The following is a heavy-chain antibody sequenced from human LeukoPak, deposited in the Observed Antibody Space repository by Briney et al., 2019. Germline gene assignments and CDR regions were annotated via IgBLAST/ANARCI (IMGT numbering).Heavy chain of an antibody. CDR2: FGGDGRTT. D-gene: IGHD2-21*02. J-gene: IGHJ6*02. CDR1: GFTFDHYA. Sequence: GGSLRLSCAASGFTFDHYAMQWVRQAPGKGLEWVSLFGGDGRTTYYADSVRGRFTISRDNSKNSLYLQMNSLTTEDTAFYYCAKVYYAGHCYSSGMDVWGQGTTVTVSS. V-gene: IGHV3-43*02. CDR3: AKVYYAGHCYSSGMDV.